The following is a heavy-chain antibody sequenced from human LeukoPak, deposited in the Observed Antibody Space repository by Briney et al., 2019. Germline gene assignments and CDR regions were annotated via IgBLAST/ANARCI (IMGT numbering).Heavy chain of an antibody. CDR2: IYRSGST. D-gene: IGHD2-15*01. Sequence: SQTLSLTCTVSGGSISSGSYYWSWIRQPAGKRLEWIGHIYRSGSTNYNPSLKSRVTISVDTSKNQFSLKLSSVTAVDTAVYYCATWRYCSGGSCYGNYYMDVWGKGTTVTVSS. V-gene: IGHV4-61*09. CDR3: ATWRYCSGGSCYGNYYMDV. CDR1: GGSISSGSYY. J-gene: IGHJ6*03.